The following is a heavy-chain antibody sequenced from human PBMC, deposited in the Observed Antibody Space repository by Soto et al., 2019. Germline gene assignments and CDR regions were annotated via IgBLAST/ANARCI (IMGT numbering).Heavy chain of an antibody. CDR2: TYYRSKWYN. CDR3: ARGYCSSTSCYGAGYYYYYMDV. V-gene: IGHV6-1*01. J-gene: IGHJ6*03. D-gene: IGHD2-2*01. Sequence: TLSLTCAISGDSVSSNSAAWNWIRQSPSRGLEWLGRTYYRSKWYNDYAVSVKSRITINPDTSKNQFSLQLNSVTPEDTAVYYCARGYCSSTSCYGAGYYYYYMDVWGKGTTVTVSS. CDR1: GDSVSSNSAA.